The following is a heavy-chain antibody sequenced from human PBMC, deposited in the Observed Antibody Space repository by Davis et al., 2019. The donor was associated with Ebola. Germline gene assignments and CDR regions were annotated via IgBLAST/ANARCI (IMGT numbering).Heavy chain of an antibody. CDR2: ILPALNIV. V-gene: IGHV1-69*04. CDR1: GYNFDDYG. CDR3: AREQIGEIDY. J-gene: IGHJ4*02. D-gene: IGHD3-22*01. Sequence: SVKVSCKTSGYNFDDYGINWVRQAPGQGLEWMGRILPALNIVTYAQKFQDRLTITADRSTNTAYMDLSSLKSEDTATYFCAREQIGEIDYWGQGTLVTVSS.